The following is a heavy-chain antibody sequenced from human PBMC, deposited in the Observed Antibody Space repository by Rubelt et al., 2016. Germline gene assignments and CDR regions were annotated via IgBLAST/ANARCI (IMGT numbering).Heavy chain of an antibody. J-gene: IGHJ5*02. CDR1: GFSFNIYE. Sequence: EVQLVESGGGLVQPGGSLRLSCAASGFSFNIYEMNWVRQAPGKGLEWVSYITASGGARYDADAVKGRFTVSRDNAKNLLYLQMNNVTDDDTALYYCVRDEYGVGGDTWGQGTLVTVSS. CDR2: ITASGGAR. V-gene: IGHV3-48*03. CDR3: VRDEYGVGGDT. D-gene: IGHD2/OR15-2a*01.